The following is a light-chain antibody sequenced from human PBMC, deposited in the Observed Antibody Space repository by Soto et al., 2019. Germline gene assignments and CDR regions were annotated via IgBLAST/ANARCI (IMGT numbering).Light chain of an antibody. CDR2: GAS. CDR3: QQYNNWFRT. J-gene: IGKJ1*01. CDR1: QTVSSN. Sequence: EIVMTQSPATLSVSPGERATLSCRASQTVSSNFAWYQQKPGQAPRLLIYGASTRATGIPARFSGSGSGTEFTLTISSLQSEDFAVYYCQQYNNWFRTFGQGTKVEIK. V-gene: IGKV3-15*01.